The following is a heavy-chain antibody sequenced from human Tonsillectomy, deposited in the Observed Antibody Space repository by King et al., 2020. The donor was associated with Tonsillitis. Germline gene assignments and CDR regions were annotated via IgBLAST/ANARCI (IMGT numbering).Heavy chain of an antibody. V-gene: IGHV4-38-2*01. CDR3: AASEDQYGELGHCFDI. CDR1: GYSISSGYY. Sequence: QLQESGPGLVKPSETLSLTCAVSGYSISSGYYWGWIRQPPGKGLEWIGNIFHSGSTSYNPSLKSRVTISVDTSKNQFSLKLSSVTAADTAVYYCAASEDQYGELGHCFDIGGQGTVVTVSS. CDR2: IFHSGST. J-gene: IGHJ3*02. D-gene: IGHD3-10*01.